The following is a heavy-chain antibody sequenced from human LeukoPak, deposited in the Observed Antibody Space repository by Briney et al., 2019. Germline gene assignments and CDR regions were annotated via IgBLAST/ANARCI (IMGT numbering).Heavy chain of an antibody. J-gene: IGHJ4*02. D-gene: IGHD5-18*01. V-gene: IGHV4-59*01. CDR3: ARSGFSYGSFDY. CDR1: GGSISSYY. Sequence: SETLSLTCTVSGGSISSYYWSWIRQPPGKGLEWIGYIYYSGNTNYNPSLKNRVTISVDTSKNQFSLKLSSVTAADTAVYYCARSGFSYGSFDYWGQGTLVTVSS. CDR2: IYYSGNT.